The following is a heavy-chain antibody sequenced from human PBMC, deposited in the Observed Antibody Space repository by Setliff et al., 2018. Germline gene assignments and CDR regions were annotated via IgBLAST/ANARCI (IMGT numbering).Heavy chain of an antibody. CDR1: GYTFTTYY. CDR3: ATPRSGIIDAFDI. V-gene: IGHV1-24*01. Sequence: ASVKVSCKVSGYTFTTYYMHWVRQAPGQGLEWMGGFDPEDGETIYAQKFQGRVTMTEDTSTDTAYMELSSLRSEDTAVYYCATPRSGIIDAFDIWGQGTMVTVSS. CDR2: FDPEDGET. J-gene: IGHJ3*02.